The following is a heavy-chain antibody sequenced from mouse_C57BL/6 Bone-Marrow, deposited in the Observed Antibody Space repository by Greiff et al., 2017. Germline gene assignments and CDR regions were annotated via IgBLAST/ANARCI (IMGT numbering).Heavy chain of an antibody. J-gene: IGHJ3*01. CDR1: GYTFTSYW. D-gene: IGHD1-1*01. CDR3: ALYYCGSSQFAY. Sequence: VKLQQPGAELVKPGASVKLSCKASGYTFTSYWMHWVKQRPGQGLEWIGMIHPNSGSTNYNEKFKSKATLTVDKSSSTAYMQLSSLTSEDSAVYYCALYYCGSSQFAYWGQGTLVTVSA. CDR2: IHPNSGST. V-gene: IGHV1-64*01.